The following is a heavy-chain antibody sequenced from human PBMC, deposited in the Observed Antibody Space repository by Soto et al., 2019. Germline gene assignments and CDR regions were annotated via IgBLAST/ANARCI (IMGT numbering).Heavy chain of an antibody. Sequence: SETLSLTCAVYGGSSSDYSWTWIRQPPGKGLEWIGEINDSGCTNYTPSLERRVTISRDTSKNRFSLKLSSVTAADTAVYYCARGSHKLHSYDSSGFYHYVDYWGQGSLVTVSS. D-gene: IGHD3-22*01. CDR1: GGSSSDYS. J-gene: IGHJ4*02. CDR3: ARGSHKLHSYDSSGFYHYVDY. CDR2: INDSGCT. V-gene: IGHV4-34*01.